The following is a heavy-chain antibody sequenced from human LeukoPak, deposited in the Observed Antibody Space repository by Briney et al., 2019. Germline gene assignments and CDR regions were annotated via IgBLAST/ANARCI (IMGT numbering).Heavy chain of an antibody. J-gene: IGHJ4*02. V-gene: IGHV1-2*02. D-gene: IGHD4-17*01. Sequence: ASVKVSCKASGYTFTGYYIHWVRQAPGQGLEWMGWISPNSGGRSYAQKFQGRVTMTRDTSVSTAHMELSNVRSDDTAVYYCAGGTMVTTPFDYWGQGTLVTVSS. CDR1: GYTFTGYY. CDR2: ISPNSGGR. CDR3: AGGTMVTTPFDY.